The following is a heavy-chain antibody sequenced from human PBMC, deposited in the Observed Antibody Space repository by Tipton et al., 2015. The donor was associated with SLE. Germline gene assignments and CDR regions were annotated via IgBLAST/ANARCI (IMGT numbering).Heavy chain of an antibody. CDR3: ARDPYGNDAFDI. Sequence: TLSLTCTVSDGSISSGSYYWSWIRQPAGKGLEWIGYIYTSGSTNYNPSLKSRVTISVDTSMNQFSLKLSSVTAADTAVYYCARDPYGNDAFDIWGQGTMVTVSS. V-gene: IGHV4-61*09. CDR1: DGSISSGSYY. D-gene: IGHD4-17*01. J-gene: IGHJ3*02. CDR2: IYTSGST.